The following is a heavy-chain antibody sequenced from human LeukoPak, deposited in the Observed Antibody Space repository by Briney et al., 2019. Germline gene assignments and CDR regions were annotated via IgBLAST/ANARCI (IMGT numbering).Heavy chain of an antibody. CDR2: IIPILGIA. Sequence: ASVKVSCKASGGTFSSYAISWVRQAPGQGLEWMGRIIPILGIANYAQKFQGRVTITADKSTSTAYMELSSLRSEDTAVYYCARSGEYRYYYDSSGYYPYYFDYWGQGTLVTVSS. J-gene: IGHJ4*02. CDR3: ARSGEYRYYYDSSGYYPYYFDY. V-gene: IGHV1-69*04. CDR1: GGTFSSYA. D-gene: IGHD3-22*01.